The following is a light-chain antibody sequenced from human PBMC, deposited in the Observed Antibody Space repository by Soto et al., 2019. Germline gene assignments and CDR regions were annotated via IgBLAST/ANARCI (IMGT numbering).Light chain of an antibody. CDR1: QSVSSSY. CDR3: QQYNNWPRT. J-gene: IGKJ1*01. Sequence: IVLSLSPGTLSLSQGERATLSCRASQSVSSSYLAWYQQKPGQAPRLLIYGASSRATGIPDRFSGTGSGTEFTLTISSLQSEDFAVYYCQQYNNWPRTFGQGTKVDNK. CDR2: GAS. V-gene: IGKV3D-15*01.